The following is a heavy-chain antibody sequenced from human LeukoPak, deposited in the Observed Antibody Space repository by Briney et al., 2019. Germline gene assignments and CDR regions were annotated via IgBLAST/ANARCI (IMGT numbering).Heavy chain of an antibody. CDR1: GGSISSGGYY. Sequence: SETLSLTCTVSGGSISSGGYYWSWIRQPPGKGLEWIGYIYHSGSTYYNPSLKSRVTISVDRSKNQFSLKLSSVTAADTSVYYCARAMGGFGVVILGGAFDIWGQGTMVTVSS. J-gene: IGHJ3*02. CDR2: IYHSGST. D-gene: IGHD3-3*01. V-gene: IGHV4-30-2*01. CDR3: ARAMGGFGVVILGGAFDI.